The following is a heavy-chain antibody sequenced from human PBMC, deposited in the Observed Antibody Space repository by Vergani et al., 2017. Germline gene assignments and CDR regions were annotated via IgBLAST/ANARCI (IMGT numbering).Heavy chain of an antibody. D-gene: IGHD3-10*01. CDR3: ARVPYYYGSGYFDY. J-gene: IGHJ4*02. V-gene: IGHV1-69*13. CDR1: GYTFTSYA. Sequence: QVQLVQSGAEVKKPGASVKVSCKASGYTFTSYAMHWVRQAPGQGLEWMGGIIPIFGTANYAQKFQGRVTITADESTSTAYMELSSLRSEDTAVYYCARVPYYYGSGYFDYWGQGTLVTVSS. CDR2: IIPIFGTA.